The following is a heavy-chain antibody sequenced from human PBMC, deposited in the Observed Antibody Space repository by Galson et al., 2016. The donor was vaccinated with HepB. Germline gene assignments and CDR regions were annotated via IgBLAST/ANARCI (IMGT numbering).Heavy chain of an antibody. CDR3: VRNGYYCLDA. V-gene: IGHV4-39*07. CDR2: IYHSGST. J-gene: IGHJ6*02. CDR1: GGSISSSSYY. Sequence: SETLSLTCTVSGGSISSSSYYWGWIRQPPGKGLEWIGEIYHSGSTNYNPSLQSRVTISVDTSKNQFSLNLNSVTAADTALYYCVRNGYYCLDAWGQGTTVTVSS.